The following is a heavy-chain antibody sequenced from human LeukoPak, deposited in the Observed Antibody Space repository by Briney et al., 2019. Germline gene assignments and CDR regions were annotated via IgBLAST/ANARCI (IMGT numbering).Heavy chain of an antibody. J-gene: IGHJ4*02. D-gene: IGHD2-8*01. CDR3: ARGRYCTNGVCYTFFDY. CDR2: INTNTGNP. V-gene: IGHV7-4-1*02. CDR1: GYTFTSYA. Sequence: GASVKVSCKASGYTFTSYAMNWVRQAPGQGLEWMGWINTNTGNPTYAQGFTGRFVFSLDTSVSTAYLQISSLKAEDTAVYYCARGRYCTNGVCYTFFDYWGQGTLVTVSS.